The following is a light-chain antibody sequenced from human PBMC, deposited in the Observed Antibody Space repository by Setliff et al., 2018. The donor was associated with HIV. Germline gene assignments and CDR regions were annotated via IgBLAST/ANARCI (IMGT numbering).Light chain of an antibody. Sequence: QSVLSQPASVSGSPGQSITISCTGTPSDVGGFTLVSWYQKYPDRVPKLIIYDVSKRPSRVSDRFSGSKSANTASLTISGLQAEVEADYYCLSYTGRATFVFGSGTKVTVL. V-gene: IGLV2-23*02. J-gene: IGLJ1*01. CDR3: LSYTGRATFV. CDR1: PSDVGGFTL. CDR2: DVS.